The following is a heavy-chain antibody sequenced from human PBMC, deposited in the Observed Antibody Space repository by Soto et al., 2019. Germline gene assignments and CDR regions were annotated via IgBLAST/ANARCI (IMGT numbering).Heavy chain of an antibody. D-gene: IGHD3-9*01. J-gene: IGHJ6*03. CDR2: IVVGSGNT. CDR1: GFTFTNSA. V-gene: IGHV1-58*02. Sequence: QMQLVQSGPEVKQPGTSVKVSCKASGFTFTNSAIQWVRQARGQRLEWIGWIVVGSGNTNYAQKFQERLAITRDMSTSTAYMELSSLRSEDTAIYYCAASTGYYTSYYYIDVWGKGTTVTVSS. CDR3: AASTGYYTSYYYIDV.